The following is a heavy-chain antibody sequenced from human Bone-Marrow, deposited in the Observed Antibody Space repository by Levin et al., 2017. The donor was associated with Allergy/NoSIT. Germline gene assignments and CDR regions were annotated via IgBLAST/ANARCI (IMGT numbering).Heavy chain of an antibody. CDR3: ARDVGRDLKGFYGLDV. V-gene: IGHV1-2*02. CDR1: GYTFTDYP. CDR2: INAHSGGT. J-gene: IGHJ6*02. Sequence: PVASVKVSCNASGYTFTDYPLHWVRQAPGQGLEWMGRINAHSGGTNYARNLQGRVTMTRDTSISTAYMELSRLRSDDTAVYYCARDVGRDLKGFYGLDVWGQGTTVTVSS.